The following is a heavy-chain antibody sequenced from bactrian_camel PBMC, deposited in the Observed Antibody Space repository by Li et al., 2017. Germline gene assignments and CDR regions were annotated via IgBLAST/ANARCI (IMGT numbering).Heavy chain of an antibody. J-gene: IGHJ6*01. D-gene: IGHD1*01. CDR2: IVRGTGRP. CDR1: KFPYSTSRC. V-gene: IGHV3S63*01. Sequence: HVQLVESGGDSVQAGGSLRLTCDAIKFPYSTSRCMAWFRQAPGKEREGVAYIVRGTGRPTYADSVKGRFSVSQDAAKNMMYLQMSNLKPEDTAMYSCAAVRLGRLCDLRDGDWGYWGQGTQVTVS. CDR3: AAVRLGRLCDLRDGDWGY.